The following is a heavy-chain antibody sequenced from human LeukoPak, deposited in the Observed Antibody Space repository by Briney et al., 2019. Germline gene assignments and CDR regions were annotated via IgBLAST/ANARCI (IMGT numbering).Heavy chain of an antibody. Sequence: ASVKVSCKASGYTFTGYYMHWVRQAPGQGLEWMGRINPNSGGTNYAQKFQGRVTMTRDTSISTAYMELSRLRSDDTAVYYCARDLSSTPNWELDFWGQGTLVTVSS. CDR3: ARDLSSTPNWELDF. CDR2: INPNSGGT. V-gene: IGHV1-2*06. CDR1: GYTFTGYY. J-gene: IGHJ4*02. D-gene: IGHD7-27*01.